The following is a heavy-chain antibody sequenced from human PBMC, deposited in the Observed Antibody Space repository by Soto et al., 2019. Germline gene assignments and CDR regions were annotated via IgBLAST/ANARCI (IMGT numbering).Heavy chain of an antibody. D-gene: IGHD3-9*01. CDR2: ISAYNGNT. CDR3: ARRPLRYFDWLFPGDAFDI. V-gene: IGHV1-18*01. J-gene: IGHJ3*02. Sequence: ASVKVSCXASGYTFTSYGISWVRQAPGQGLEWMGWISAYNGNTNYAQKLQGRVTMTTDTSTSTAYMELRSLRSDDTAVYYCARRPLRYFDWLFPGDAFDIWGQGTMVTVS. CDR1: GYTFTSYG.